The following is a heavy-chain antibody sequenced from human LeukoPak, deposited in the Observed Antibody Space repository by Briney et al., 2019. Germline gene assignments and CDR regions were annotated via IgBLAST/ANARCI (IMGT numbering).Heavy chain of an antibody. Sequence: GGSLRLTCAASGFTFDDYGMSWVRQAPGKGLEWVATMRQDGGEIYYVDSVTGRFTISRDNAKNSLYLQMNSLRAEDTAMYYCARIMDLLGVHFDFWGQGTLVTVSS. J-gene: IGHJ4*02. CDR3: ARIMDLLGVHFDF. V-gene: IGHV3-7*01. CDR2: MRQDGGEI. CDR1: GFTFDDYG. D-gene: IGHD2-8*01.